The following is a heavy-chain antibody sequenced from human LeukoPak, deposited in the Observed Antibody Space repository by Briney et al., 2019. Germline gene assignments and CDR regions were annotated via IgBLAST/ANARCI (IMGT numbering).Heavy chain of an antibody. CDR3: ARVDYGIDY. D-gene: IGHD4-17*01. CDR2: ISPYNGNT. V-gene: IGHV1-18*01. J-gene: IGHJ4*02. CDR1: GYTFASYA. Sequence: ASVKVSCTASGYTFASYALSWVRQAPGQGPEWMGWISPYNGNTNYTQKLQGRVTMTTDTSTTTAYMELRSLGSDDTAVYYCARVDYGIDYWGQGTLVTVSS.